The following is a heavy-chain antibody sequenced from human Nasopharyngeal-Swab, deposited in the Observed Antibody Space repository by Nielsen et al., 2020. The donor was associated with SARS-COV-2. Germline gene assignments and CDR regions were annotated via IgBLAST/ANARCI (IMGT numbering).Heavy chain of an antibody. V-gene: IGHV4-59*12. CDR2: IYYSGST. D-gene: IGHD2-15*01. CDR3: ARRVYCSGGSCYNDYYYYYGMDV. Sequence: RQAPGKRLEWIGYIYYSGSTNYNPSLKSRVTISVDTSKNQFSLKLSSVTAADTAVYYCARRVYCSGGSCYNDYYYYYGMDVWGQGTTVTVSS. J-gene: IGHJ6*02.